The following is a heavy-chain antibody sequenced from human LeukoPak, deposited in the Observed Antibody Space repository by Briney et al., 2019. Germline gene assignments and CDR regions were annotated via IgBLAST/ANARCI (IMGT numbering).Heavy chain of an antibody. D-gene: IGHD2-8*01. Sequence: GASVKVSCKASGYTFTSYAMHWVRQAPGQRLEWMGWINAGNGNTKYSQKFQGRVTITRDTSASTAYMELSSLRSEDTAVYHCARAGMQRGSSYFDYWGEGTLVTLSS. CDR2: INAGNGNT. CDR1: GYTFTSYA. J-gene: IGHJ4*02. V-gene: IGHV1-3*01. CDR3: ARAGMQRGSSYFDY.